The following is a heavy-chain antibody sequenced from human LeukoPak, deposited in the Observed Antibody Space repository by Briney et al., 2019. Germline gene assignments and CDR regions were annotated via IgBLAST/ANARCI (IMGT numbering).Heavy chain of an antibody. J-gene: IGHJ4*02. CDR2: ISAGNGNT. D-gene: IGHD1-26*01. V-gene: IGHV1-3*01. CDR3: ARDSGSGSNDY. CDR1: GYTFINSG. Sequence: ASVKVSCKASGYTFINSGMHWVRQAPGQRLEWMGWISAGNGNTKYSQNFQGRVTFISNTSATTAFMELSSLRSEDAAVYYCARDSGSGSNDYWGQGTLVTVSS.